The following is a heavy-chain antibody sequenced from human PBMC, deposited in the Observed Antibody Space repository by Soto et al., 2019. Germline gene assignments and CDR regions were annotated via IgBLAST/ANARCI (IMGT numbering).Heavy chain of an antibody. CDR3: ARVQMATLYSDY. J-gene: IGHJ4*02. V-gene: IGHV4-59*01. CDR1: GGSMSSYY. D-gene: IGHD5-12*01. CDR2: IYYSGTH. Sequence: QVQLQESGPGLVKPSETLSLTCDVSGGSMSSYYWSWVRQPPGKGLEWIGYIYYSGTHNYNPSLESRLTISIDTSKNQFSLRLSSVTAADTAAYYCARVQMATLYSDYWGQGTLVTVSS.